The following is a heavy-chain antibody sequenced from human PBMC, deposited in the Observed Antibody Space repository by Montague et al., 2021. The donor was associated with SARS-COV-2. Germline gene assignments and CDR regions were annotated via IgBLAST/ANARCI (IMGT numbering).Heavy chain of an antibody. J-gene: IGHJ4*02. Sequence: SETLSLTCAVYGGSFSGYYWTWIRQSPGKGLGWIAEINHSGTTNYNFNPSLRSRVTISVDTSKSQFSLRLTSVTAADTGVYYCAWWDPQTLTLIGLRGKSASDYWGQGTLVTVSS. D-gene: IGHD4-23*01. CDR1: GGSFSGYY. CDR3: AWWDPQTLTLIGLRGKSASDY. V-gene: IGHV4-34*01. CDR2: INHSGTT.